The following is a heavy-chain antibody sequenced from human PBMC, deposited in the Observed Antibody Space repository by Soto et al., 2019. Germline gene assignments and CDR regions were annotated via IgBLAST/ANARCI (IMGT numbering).Heavy chain of an antibody. CDR2: TLYRSSKWYN. CDR1: GDSVSTNIAA. CDR3: ARDAAPTLNYPHGMDV. D-gene: IGHD1-7*01. Sequence: SHTLSRTCAISGDSVSTNIAAWSWIRQSPSRGLEWLGRTLYRSSKWYNEYAVSVKSRMTINPDTSKNQFSLQLNSVTPEDTAVYYCARDAAPTLNYPHGMDVCRHGTEVTVS. J-gene: IGHJ6*02. V-gene: IGHV6-1*01.